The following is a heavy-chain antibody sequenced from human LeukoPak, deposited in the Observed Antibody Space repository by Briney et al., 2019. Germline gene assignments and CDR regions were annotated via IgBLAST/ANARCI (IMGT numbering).Heavy chain of an antibody. D-gene: IGHD6-6*01. CDR2: ISYDGSNK. CDR1: GSTFSSYA. CDR3: ARGRNSSSSRAYFDY. J-gene: IGHJ4*02. Sequence: GGSLRLSCAASGSTFSSYAMHWVRQALGKGLEWVAVISYDGSNKYYADSVKGRFTISRDNSKNTLYLQMNSLRAEDTAVYYCARGRNSSSSRAYFDYWGQGTLVTVSS. V-gene: IGHV3-30*01.